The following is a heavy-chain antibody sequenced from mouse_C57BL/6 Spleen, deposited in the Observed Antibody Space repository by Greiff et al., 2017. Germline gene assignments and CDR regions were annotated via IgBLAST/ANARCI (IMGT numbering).Heavy chain of an antibody. J-gene: IGHJ1*03. CDR2: IHPTSGST. Sequence: QVQLQQPGAELVKPGASVKLSCKASGYTFTSYWMHWVKQRPGQGLEWIGMIHPTSGSTNYNEKFKRKATLTVEKSSSTAYMQLSSLTSEDSAVYYWARFYGSSYWYFGVWGTGTTVSVSS. V-gene: IGHV1-64*01. CDR3: ARFYGSSYWYFGV. CDR1: GYTFTSYW. D-gene: IGHD1-1*01.